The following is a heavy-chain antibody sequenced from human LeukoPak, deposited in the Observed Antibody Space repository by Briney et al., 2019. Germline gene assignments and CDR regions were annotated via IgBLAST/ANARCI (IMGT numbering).Heavy chain of an antibody. J-gene: IGHJ4*02. CDR2: INHSGST. D-gene: IGHD4-11*01. Sequence: SETLSLTCAVYGGSFSGYYWSWIRQPPGKGLEWIGEINHSGSTNYNPSLKSRVTISVDTSKNQFSLKLSSVTAADTAVCYCARGGTTVTTPSSSNFDYWGQGTLVTVSS. CDR3: ARGGTTVTTPSSSNFDY. V-gene: IGHV4-34*01. CDR1: GGSFSGYY.